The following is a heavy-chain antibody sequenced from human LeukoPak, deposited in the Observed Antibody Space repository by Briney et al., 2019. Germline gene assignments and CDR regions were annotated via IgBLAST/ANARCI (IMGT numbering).Heavy chain of an antibody. Sequence: ASLNVSCKAAGYTFTGYYMHWVRQAPGQGLEWMGWINPKSGGTNYAQKFQGRVTMTRDTYISTAYMELSRLTSDDTVVYYCARDPPIGGADVFDIWGQGTMVTVSS. CDR2: INPKSGGT. CDR1: GYTFTGYY. CDR3: ARDPPIGGADVFDI. V-gene: IGHV1-2*02. J-gene: IGHJ3*02. D-gene: IGHD3-10*01.